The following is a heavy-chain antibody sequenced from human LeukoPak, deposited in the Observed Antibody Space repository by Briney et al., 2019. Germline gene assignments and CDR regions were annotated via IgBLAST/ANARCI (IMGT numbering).Heavy chain of an antibody. J-gene: IGHJ6*02. CDR1: GGSISSSNW. Sequence: SETLSLTCAVSGGSISSSNWWSWVRQPPGKGLEWIGEIYHSGSTNYNPSLKSRVTISVDKSKNQFSLKLSSVTAADTAVYYCARLVSDIAAAPYYYGMDVWGQGTTVTVSS. CDR2: IYHSGST. CDR3: ARLVSDIAAAPYYYGMDV. D-gene: IGHD6-13*01. V-gene: IGHV4-4*02.